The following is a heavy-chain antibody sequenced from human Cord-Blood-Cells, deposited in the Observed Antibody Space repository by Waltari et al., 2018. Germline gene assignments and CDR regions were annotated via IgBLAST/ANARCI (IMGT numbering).Heavy chain of an antibody. D-gene: IGHD3-16*01. Sequence: QITLKESGPTLVKPTQTLTLTCTFSGFSLSTSGVGVGWIRQPPGKALEWLALIYWNDDKRYSPSLKGRLTITKDTSKNQVVLTMTSMDPVDTATYYCAHFGDQVLDYWGQGTLVTVSS. CDR3: AHFGDQVLDY. V-gene: IGHV2-5*01. CDR2: IYWNDDK. J-gene: IGHJ4*02. CDR1: GFSLSTSGVG.